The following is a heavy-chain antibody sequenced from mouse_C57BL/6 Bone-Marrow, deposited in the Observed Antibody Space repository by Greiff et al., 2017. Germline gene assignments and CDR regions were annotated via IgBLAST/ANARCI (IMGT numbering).Heavy chain of an antibody. J-gene: IGHJ4*01. CDR2: IRSKSNNYAT. V-gene: IGHV10-1*01. Sequence: EVQLVESGGGLVQPKGSLKLSCAASGFSFNTYAMNWVRQAPGKGLEWVARIRSKSNNYATYYADSVKDRFTISRDDSESMLYLQMNNLKTEDTAMYYCVRQIRRAMGYWGQGTSVTVSS. CDR1: GFSFNTYA. CDR3: VRQIRRAMGY.